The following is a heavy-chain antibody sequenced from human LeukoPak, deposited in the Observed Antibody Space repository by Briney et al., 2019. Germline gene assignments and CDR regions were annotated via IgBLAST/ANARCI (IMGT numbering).Heavy chain of an antibody. CDR2: IKQDGSEK. CDR1: GFTFSDYW. Sequence: SGGSLRLSCEGSGFTFSDYWMSWVRQAPGKGLEWVANIKQDGSEKYYVDSVKGRFTISRDNARNSLYLQMNSLRAEDTAVYYCARDSSGYYYKSGFDYWGQGTLVTVSS. J-gene: IGHJ4*02. D-gene: IGHD3-22*01. V-gene: IGHV3-7*01. CDR3: ARDSSGYYYKSGFDY.